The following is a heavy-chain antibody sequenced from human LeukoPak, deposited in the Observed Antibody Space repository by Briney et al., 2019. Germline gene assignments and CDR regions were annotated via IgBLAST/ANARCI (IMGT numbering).Heavy chain of an antibody. J-gene: IGHJ4*02. CDR3: ARFSGTEGLNYDFWSGYYPFDY. D-gene: IGHD3-3*01. CDR2: ISSSSSTI. V-gene: IGHV3-48*04. Sequence: GGSLRLSCAASGFTFSSYYVNWVRQAPGKGLECISYISSSSSTIYYADSVKGRFTISRDNAKNSLYLQMNSLRAEDTAVYYCARFSGTEGLNYDFWSGYYPFDYWGQGTLVTVSS. CDR1: GFTFSSYY.